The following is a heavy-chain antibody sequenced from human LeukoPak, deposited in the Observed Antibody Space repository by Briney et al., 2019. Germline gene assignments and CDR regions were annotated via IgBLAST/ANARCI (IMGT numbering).Heavy chain of an antibody. J-gene: IGHJ4*02. CDR3: AKGSGSSCYSPCDY. CDR1: GFTFSSYA. Sequence: PGGSLRLSCAASGFTFSSYAMSWVRQAPGKGLEWVSAISGSGGSTYHADSVKGRFTISRDNSKNTLYLQMNSLRAEDTAVYYCAKGSGSSCYSPCDYWGQGILVTVSS. D-gene: IGHD2-15*01. V-gene: IGHV3-23*01. CDR2: ISGSGGST.